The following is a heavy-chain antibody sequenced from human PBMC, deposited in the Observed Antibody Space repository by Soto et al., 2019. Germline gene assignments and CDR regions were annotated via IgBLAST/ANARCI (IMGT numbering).Heavy chain of an antibody. CDR1: GFTFDDYA. Sequence: GGSLRLSCAASGFTFDDYAMHWVRQAPGKGLEWVSGISWNSGSIGYADSVKGRFTISRNNAKNSLYLQINSLRAEDTAMYNCSNDIRYCSSTSCYPRTAFDIWGQGTMVTVSS. V-gene: IGHV3-9*01. CDR2: ISWNSGSI. D-gene: IGHD2-2*01. CDR3: SNDIRYCSSTSCYPRTAFDI. J-gene: IGHJ3*02.